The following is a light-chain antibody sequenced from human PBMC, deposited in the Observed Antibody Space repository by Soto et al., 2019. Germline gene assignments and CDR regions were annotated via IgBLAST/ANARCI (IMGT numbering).Light chain of an antibody. CDR2: GAS. J-gene: IGKJ2*01. Sequence: DIQMTQSPSSLSASVGDRVTITCQASQVIRKYLNWYQQEPGKAPKLLIYGASNLEPGVPSRFSGGGSGTDFTFTISSLRPEDISTYYCQQYATVPYTFGRGTKREI. CDR1: QVIRKY. V-gene: IGKV1-33*01. CDR3: QQYATVPYT.